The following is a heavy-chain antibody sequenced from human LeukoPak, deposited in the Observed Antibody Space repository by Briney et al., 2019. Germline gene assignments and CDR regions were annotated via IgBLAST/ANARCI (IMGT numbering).Heavy chain of an antibody. Sequence: ASVKVSCKASGYTFTSYYMHWVRQAPGQGLEWMGIINPGGGSTSYAQKSQGRVTMTRDTSTSTVYMELSSLRSEDTAVYYCARGAGSWYSGYWGQGTLVTVSS. CDR1: GYTFTSYY. J-gene: IGHJ4*02. CDR3: ARGAGSWYSGY. CDR2: INPGGGST. V-gene: IGHV1-46*01. D-gene: IGHD6-13*01.